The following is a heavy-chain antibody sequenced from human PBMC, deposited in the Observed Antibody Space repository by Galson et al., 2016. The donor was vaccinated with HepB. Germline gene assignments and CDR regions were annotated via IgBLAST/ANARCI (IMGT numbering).Heavy chain of an antibody. CDR3: ARDLESTXXTYYYYXXGMDV. D-gene: IGHD3-3*01. CDR2: LSSSGXXI. CDR1: XXXFNIYX. J-gene: IGHJ6*02. V-gene: IGHV3-21*06. Sequence: RLSCAASXXXFNIYXXNWVXXAPGKGLEXXXSLSSSGXXIYYADYVKGRFXISRDKAKNSLYLKMSSLRAEDTGVYFCARDLESTXXTYYYYXXGMDVXXQGTXVTXSS.